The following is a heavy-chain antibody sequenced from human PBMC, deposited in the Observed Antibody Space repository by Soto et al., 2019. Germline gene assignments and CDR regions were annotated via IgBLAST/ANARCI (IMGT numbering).Heavy chain of an antibody. CDR3: ATDPSYYGMDV. CDR1: GYTFTSYA. CDR2: INAGNGNT. V-gene: IGHV1-3*05. J-gene: IGHJ6*02. Sequence: QVQLVQSGAEEKKPGASVKVSCKASGYTFTSYAMHWVRQAPGQRLEWMGWINAGNGNTKYSQKFQGRVTITRDTSASTADMKLSSLRSEDTAVYYCATDPSYYGMDVWGQGTTVTVSS.